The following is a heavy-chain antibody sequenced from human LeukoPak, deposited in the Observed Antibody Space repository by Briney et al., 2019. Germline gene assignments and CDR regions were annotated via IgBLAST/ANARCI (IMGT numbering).Heavy chain of an antibody. V-gene: IGHV4-34*01. CDR2: IHHTGHI. CDR3: ARGRPDGSGSYYKFDP. J-gene: IGHJ5*02. D-gene: IGHD3-10*01. CDR1: GGSFSNYF. Sequence: SETLSLTCAVYGGSFSNYFWNWIRQPPGKGLEWIAEIHHTGHINYNPSLKSRVTVSVDRSKNQISLKLSSVTAADTAVYYCARGRPDGSGSYYKFDPWGQGTLVTVSS.